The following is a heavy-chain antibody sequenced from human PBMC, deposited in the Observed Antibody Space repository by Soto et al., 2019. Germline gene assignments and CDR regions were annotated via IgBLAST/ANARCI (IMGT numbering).Heavy chain of an antibody. Sequence: SETLSLTCTVSGGSITSSSFYWGWVRQSPGKGLEWIGSIYYSGITYYNPSLKSRVTLSVETSKNQFSLKVSSVTAADTAVYYCARLGDGSRLDYWGQGAQVTVSS. CDR3: ARLGDGSRLDY. CDR2: IYYSGIT. V-gene: IGHV4-39*01. J-gene: IGHJ4*02. D-gene: IGHD6-13*01. CDR1: GGSITSSSFY.